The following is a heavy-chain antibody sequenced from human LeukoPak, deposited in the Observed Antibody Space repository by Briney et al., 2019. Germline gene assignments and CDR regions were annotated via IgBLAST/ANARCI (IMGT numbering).Heavy chain of an antibody. CDR1: GYSFTGYY. CDR2: INPHSGDT. Sequence: ASVKVSCKASGYSFTGYYMHWVRQAPGQGLEWMGWINPHSGDTGYAQKFQGRVTMTRDMSITTTYMELTRLRSDDTAFYYCAIWDGYSSSPDYWGQGSLVTVSS. CDR3: AIWDGYSSSPDY. J-gene: IGHJ4*02. D-gene: IGHD6-13*01. V-gene: IGHV1-2*02.